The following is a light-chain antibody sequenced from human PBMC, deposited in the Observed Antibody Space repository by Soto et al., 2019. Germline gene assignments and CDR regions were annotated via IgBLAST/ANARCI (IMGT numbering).Light chain of an antibody. Sequence: QSALTQPASVSGSPGQSITISCTGTSSDVGGYNYVSWYQQHPGKAPKLMIYEVSNRPSGVSNRFSGSKSGNTASLTISGLKAEEEADFYCSSYTSRSANVFGTGTKVTAL. V-gene: IGLV2-14*01. CDR3: SSYTSRSANV. CDR2: EVS. CDR1: SSDVGGYNY. J-gene: IGLJ1*01.